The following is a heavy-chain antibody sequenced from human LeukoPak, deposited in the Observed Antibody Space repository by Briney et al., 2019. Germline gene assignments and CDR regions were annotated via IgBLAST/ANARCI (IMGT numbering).Heavy chain of an antibody. CDR3: ARDVVVVPAAIPGLYYYYGMDV. CDR2: IKQDGSEK. D-gene: IGHD2-2*02. J-gene: IGHJ6*02. Sequence: GGSLRLSCAASGFTFSSYWMSWVRQAPGKGLEWVANIKQDGSEKCYVDSVKGRFTISRDNAKNSLYLQMNSLRAEDTAVYYCARDVVVVPAAIPGLYYYYGMDVWGQGTTVTVSS. V-gene: IGHV3-7*01. CDR1: GFTFSSYW.